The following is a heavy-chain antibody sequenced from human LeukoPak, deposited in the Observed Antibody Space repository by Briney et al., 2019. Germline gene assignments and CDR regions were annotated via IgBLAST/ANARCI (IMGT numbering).Heavy chain of an antibody. D-gene: IGHD2-2*01. CDR2: IYYSGST. Sequence: SETLSLTCTVSGGSISSYYWSWIRQPPGKGLEWIGYIYYSGSTNYNPSLKSRVTISVDTSKNQFSLKLSSVTAADTAVYYCARRRDCSSTSCKYNWFDPWGQGTLVTVSS. V-gene: IGHV4-59*08. CDR3: ARRRDCSSTSCKYNWFDP. J-gene: IGHJ5*02. CDR1: GGSISSYY.